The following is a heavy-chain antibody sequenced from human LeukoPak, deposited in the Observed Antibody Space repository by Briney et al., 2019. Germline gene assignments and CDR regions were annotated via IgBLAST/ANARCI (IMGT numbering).Heavy chain of an antibody. CDR1: GFTFSSYE. Sequence: GGSLRLSCAASGFTFSSYEMNWVRQAPGKGLEWVSYISSSGSTIYYADSVKGRFTISRDNAKNSLYLQMNSLRAEDTAVYYCASLTPAGTSSDYWGQGTLVTVSS. CDR3: ASLTPAGTSSDY. V-gene: IGHV3-48*03. J-gene: IGHJ4*02. D-gene: IGHD6-19*01. CDR2: ISSSGSTI.